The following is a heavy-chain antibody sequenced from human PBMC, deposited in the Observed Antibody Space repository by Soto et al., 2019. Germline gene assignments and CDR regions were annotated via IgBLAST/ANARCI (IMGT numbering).Heavy chain of an antibody. D-gene: IGHD2-2*01. V-gene: IGHV1-3*01. CDR1: GYTFTNYA. CDR2: IDAGDGNT. Sequence: ASVKVSCKAFGYTFTNYAMHWVRQAPGQGLEWMGWIDAGDGNTKYSQKFQDRVTITRDTSASTAYMELSSLRSEDTAVYYCARVYCSTTTCYGYYAMDVWGQGTTVTVSS. J-gene: IGHJ6*02. CDR3: ARVYCSTTTCYGYYAMDV.